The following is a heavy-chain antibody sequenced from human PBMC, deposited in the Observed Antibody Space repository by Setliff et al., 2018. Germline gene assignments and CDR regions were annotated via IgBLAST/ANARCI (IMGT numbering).Heavy chain of an antibody. CDR3: ARGDYYDSSAYSPDTFDI. J-gene: IGHJ3*02. Sequence: PSETLSLTCTVSGDSISRYYWSWIRQPPGKGLEWIGYIQNGGRTNYNPSLKSRVTISLDTSKNQFSLKLSSVTAADTAAYYCARGDYYDSSAYSPDTFDIWGQGTMVTVSS. D-gene: IGHD3-22*01. V-gene: IGHV4-59*12. CDR2: IQNGGRT. CDR1: GDSISRYY.